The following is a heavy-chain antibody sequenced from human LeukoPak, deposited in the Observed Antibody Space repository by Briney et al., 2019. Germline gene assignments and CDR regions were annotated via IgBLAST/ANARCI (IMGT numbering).Heavy chain of an antibody. V-gene: IGHV1-69*06. CDR2: IIPILGTA. J-gene: IGHJ6*04. Sequence: SVKVSCKASGGTFSSYAISWVRQAPGQGRDWRGGIIPILGTANYAQKFQGRVTITADKSTSTAYMELSSLRSEDTAVYYCAAGHCSSTSCYGGYYYYGMDVWGKGTTVTVSS. CDR3: AAGHCSSTSCYGGYYYYGMDV. D-gene: IGHD2-2*01. CDR1: GGTFSSYA.